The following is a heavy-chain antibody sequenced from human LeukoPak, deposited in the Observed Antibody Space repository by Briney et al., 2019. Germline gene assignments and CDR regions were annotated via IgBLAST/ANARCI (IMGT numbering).Heavy chain of an antibody. J-gene: IGHJ4*02. D-gene: IGHD3-22*01. Sequence: SVKVSCKASGGTFSSYAISWVRQPPGQGLEWMGVIIPIFGTANYAQKFQGRVTITTDESTSTAYMELSSLRSEDTAVYYCARGTAYYYDSSGYYYFDYWGQGTLVTVSS. CDR2: IIPIFGTA. CDR1: GGTFSSYA. V-gene: IGHV1-69*05. CDR3: ARGTAYYYDSSGYYYFDY.